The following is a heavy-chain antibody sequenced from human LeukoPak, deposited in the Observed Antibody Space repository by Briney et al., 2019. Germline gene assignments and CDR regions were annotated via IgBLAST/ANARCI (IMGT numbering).Heavy chain of an antibody. CDR1: GGSISSYY. V-gene: IGHV4-59*01. CDR2: IYYSGST. D-gene: IGHD6-13*01. Sequence: SETPSLTSTVSGGSISSYYWSWIRQPPGKGLEWIGYIYYSGSTNYNPSLKSRVTISVDTSKNQFSLKLSSVTAADTAVYYCARERGYSSSWYPYYWGQGTLVTVSS. J-gene: IGHJ4*02. CDR3: ARERGYSSSWYPYY.